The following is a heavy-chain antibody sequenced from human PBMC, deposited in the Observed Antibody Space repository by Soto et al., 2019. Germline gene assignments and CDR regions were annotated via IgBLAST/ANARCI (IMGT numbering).Heavy chain of an antibody. J-gene: IGHJ6*02. Sequence: SETLSLTCTVSGGSISGHYWAGIRQPPGKRLEWIGYIYSSSGNTDYNPSLNRRATISIDMSKNQVSLRLRAVTAADTAMYYCARDYYDSSESMDVWGQGTTVT. D-gene: IGHD3-22*01. CDR3: ARDYYDSSESMDV. CDR2: IYSSSGNT. V-gene: IGHV4-59*11. CDR1: GGSISGHY.